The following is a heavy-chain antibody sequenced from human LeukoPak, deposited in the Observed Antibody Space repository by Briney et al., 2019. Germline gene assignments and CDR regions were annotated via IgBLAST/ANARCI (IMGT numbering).Heavy chain of an antibody. CDR3: AKRGVVIRVILVGFHKEAYYFDS. J-gene: IGHJ4*02. CDR2: ISAYNGNT. V-gene: IGHV1-18*01. Sequence: ASVKVSCKASGYTFTSYGISWVRQAPGQGLGWMGWISAYNGNTNYAQNLQGRVTMTTDTSTSTAYMELRSLRSDDTAVYFCAKRGVVIRVILVGFHKEAYYFDSWGQGALVTVSS. D-gene: IGHD3-22*01. CDR1: GYTFTSYG.